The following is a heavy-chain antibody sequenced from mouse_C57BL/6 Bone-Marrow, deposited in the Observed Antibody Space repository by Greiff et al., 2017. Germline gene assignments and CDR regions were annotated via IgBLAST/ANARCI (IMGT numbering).Heavy chain of an antibody. CDR3: ALTGTPFAY. D-gene: IGHD4-1*01. CDR1: GYTFTSYW. J-gene: IGHJ3*01. CDR2: IDPSDSYT. Sequence: VQLVESGAELVMPGASVKLSCKASGYTFTSYWMHWVKQRPGQGLEWIGEIDPSDSYTNYNQKFKGKSTLTVDKSSSTAYMQLSSLTSEDSAVYYCALTGTPFAYWGQGTLVTVSA. V-gene: IGHV1-69*01.